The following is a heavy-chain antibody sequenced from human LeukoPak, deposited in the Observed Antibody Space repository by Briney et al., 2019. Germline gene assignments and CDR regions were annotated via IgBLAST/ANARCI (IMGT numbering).Heavy chain of an antibody. CDR3: AREDGSSSLTY. V-gene: IGHV1-46*01. J-gene: IGHJ4*02. CDR2: INPSGDNT. D-gene: IGHD6-6*01. CDR1: GYTFTNNY. Sequence: ASVKVSCKASGYTFTNNYMHWVRQAPGQGLEWMGIINPSGDNTWYAQKFQGRVTLTRDTSISTAYMELSRLRSDDTAVYYCAREDGSSSLTYWGQGTLVTVSS.